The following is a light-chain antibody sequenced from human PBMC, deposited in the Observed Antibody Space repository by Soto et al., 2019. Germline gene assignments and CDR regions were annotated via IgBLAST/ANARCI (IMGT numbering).Light chain of an antibody. Sequence: QSVLTQPASVSGSPGQSITTSCTGTISDVGGYNLVSWYQQYPGKAPKLMICDVSNRPSGVSNRFSGSKSGNTASLTISGLQAEDEADYYCSSFTGSNYVFGTGTKVTVL. CDR1: ISDVGGYNL. CDR3: SSFTGSNYV. J-gene: IGLJ1*01. V-gene: IGLV2-14*03. CDR2: DVS.